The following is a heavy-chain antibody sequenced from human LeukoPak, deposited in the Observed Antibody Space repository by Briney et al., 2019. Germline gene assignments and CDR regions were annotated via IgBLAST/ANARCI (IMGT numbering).Heavy chain of an antibody. D-gene: IGHD4-17*01. J-gene: IGHJ3*01. Sequence: PGESLTLSCVASGLTFSDTNLAWIRQAPGKGLEWISYIRRVPTDLYYADSVKGRFTITRDNAKNSLYLQMNSLRAEDTANYYCARRARDFGDSHAFDVWGQGTMVTVSS. CDR1: GLTFSDTN. CDR2: IRRVPTDL. V-gene: IGHV3-11*01. CDR3: ARRARDFGDSHAFDV.